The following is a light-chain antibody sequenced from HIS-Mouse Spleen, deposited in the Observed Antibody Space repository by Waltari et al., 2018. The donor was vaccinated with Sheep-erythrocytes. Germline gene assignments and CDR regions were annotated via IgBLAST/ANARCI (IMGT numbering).Light chain of an antibody. CDR3: QAWDSSTVV. Sequence: SYELTQPPSVSVSPGQTASITCPGDKLAVKYACWYQQKPGQSPVLVIYQDSKRPSGIPERFSGSNSGNTATLTISGTQAMDEADYYCQAWDSSTVVFGGGTKLTVL. V-gene: IGLV3-1*01. CDR2: QDS. J-gene: IGLJ2*01. CDR1: KLAVKY.